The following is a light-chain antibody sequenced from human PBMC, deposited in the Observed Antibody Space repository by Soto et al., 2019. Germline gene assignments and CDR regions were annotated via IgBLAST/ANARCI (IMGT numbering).Light chain of an antibody. J-gene: IGKJ1*01. CDR3: LQYRSHSWT. CDR2: DAY. CDR1: QGISSY. V-gene: IGKV1D-8*02. Sequence: WMTQSPALLSASTGDRVPISCRISQGISSYLAWYQQKTGKAPELLIFDAYSLKSGVPSRFRGSGSGRELTITISRLKPDDVATDYGLQYRSHSWTFGQGTKV.